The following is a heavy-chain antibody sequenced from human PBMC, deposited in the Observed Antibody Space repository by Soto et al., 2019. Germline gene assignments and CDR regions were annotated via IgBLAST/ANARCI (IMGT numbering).Heavy chain of an antibody. CDR1: GGTFSSYT. Sequence: QVQLVQSGAEVKKPGSSVKVSCKASGGTFSSYTISWVRQAPGQGLEWMGRIIPILGIANYAQKFQGRVTIPADKSTSTAYMELSSLRSEDTAVYYCASDYCSGGSCYSGRLWYYYYGMDVWGQGTTVTVSS. V-gene: IGHV1-69*02. CDR2: IIPILGIA. J-gene: IGHJ6*02. CDR3: ASDYCSGGSCYSGRLWYYYYGMDV. D-gene: IGHD2-15*01.